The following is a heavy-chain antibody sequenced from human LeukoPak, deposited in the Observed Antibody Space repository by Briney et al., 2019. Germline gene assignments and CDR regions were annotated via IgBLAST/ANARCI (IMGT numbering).Heavy chain of an antibody. CDR2: INPNSGGT. Sequence: GASVKVSCKASGYTFTGYYMHRVRQAPGQGVEWMGWINPNSGGTNYAQKFQGRVTMTRDTSISTAYMELSRLRSDDTAVYYCAREGKPYCGGDCYSGDEYNWFDPWGQGTLVTVSS. V-gene: IGHV1-2*02. J-gene: IGHJ5*02. CDR3: AREGKPYCGGDCYSGDEYNWFDP. CDR1: GYTFTGYY. D-gene: IGHD2-21*02.